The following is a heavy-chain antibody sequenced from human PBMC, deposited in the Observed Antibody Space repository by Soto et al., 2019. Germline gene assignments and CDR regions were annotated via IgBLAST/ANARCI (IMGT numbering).Heavy chain of an antibody. V-gene: IGHV1-46*03. J-gene: IGHJ4*02. Sequence: ASVKVSCQASEYTFSTYNMHWVRLAPGQGLEWMGFINPSGGSTSYAQRFQGRVTMARDTSTSTVYMELSSLRSEDTAVYYCARALPAAHFDFWGQGTLVTVSS. CDR1: EYTFSTYN. D-gene: IGHD2-2*01. CDR2: INPSGGST. CDR3: ARALPAAHFDF.